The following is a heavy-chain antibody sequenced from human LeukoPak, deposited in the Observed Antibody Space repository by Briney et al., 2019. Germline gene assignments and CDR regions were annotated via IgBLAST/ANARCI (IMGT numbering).Heavy chain of an antibody. V-gene: IGHV1-18*01. J-gene: IGHJ5*02. CDR3: ARDVTYYDILTGYYKWFDP. D-gene: IGHD3-9*01. CDR1: GYTFTRYA. CDR2: ISAYNGKT. Sequence: PGASVKVSCKASGYTFTRYAISWVRQAPGLGLEWMGWISAYNGKTQYAQKLQGRVTMTTDTSTSTAYMELRSLRSDETAVYYCARDVTYYDILTGYYKWFDPWGQGTLVTVSS.